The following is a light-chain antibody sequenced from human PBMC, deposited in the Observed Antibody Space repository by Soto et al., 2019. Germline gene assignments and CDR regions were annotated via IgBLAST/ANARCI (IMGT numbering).Light chain of an antibody. CDR1: QSISSW. V-gene: IGKV1-5*01. Sequence: DIQMTQSPSTLSASVGDRVTITCRASQSISSWLAWYQQKPGKAPKLLIFDASSLESGVPSRFSGSGSGTEFTLTISSLQPDDSATYYCQHLRTFGQGTKVDIK. J-gene: IGKJ1*01. CDR2: DAS. CDR3: QHLRT.